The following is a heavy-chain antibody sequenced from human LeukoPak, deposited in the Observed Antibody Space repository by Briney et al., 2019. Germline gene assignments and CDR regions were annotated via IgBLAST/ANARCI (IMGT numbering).Heavy chain of an antibody. Sequence: GGSLRLSCTASGFTFSSYAVHWVRQAPGKGLEWAAIISHDGTKKYYTDSVKGRFTISRDNAKNSLYLQMNSLRAEDTAVYYCAELGITMIGGVWGKGTTVTISS. CDR2: ISHDGTKK. CDR3: AELGITMIGGV. V-gene: IGHV3-30*04. D-gene: IGHD3-10*02. CDR1: GFTFSSYA. J-gene: IGHJ6*04.